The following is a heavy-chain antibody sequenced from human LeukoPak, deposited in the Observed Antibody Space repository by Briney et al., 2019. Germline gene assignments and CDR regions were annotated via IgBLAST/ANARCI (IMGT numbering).Heavy chain of an antibody. CDR3: AKLGDSST. Sequence: SQTLSLTCAISGDSVSSNSAAWRWIRQSPSRGLEWLGRTYYRSKWFNDYAVSVKSRIIINPDTSKNQFSLQLNSVTPEDTAIYYCAKLGDSSTWGQGTLVTVSS. V-gene: IGHV6-1*01. CDR2: TYYRSKWFN. D-gene: IGHD6-19*01. J-gene: IGHJ5*02. CDR1: GDSVSSNSAA.